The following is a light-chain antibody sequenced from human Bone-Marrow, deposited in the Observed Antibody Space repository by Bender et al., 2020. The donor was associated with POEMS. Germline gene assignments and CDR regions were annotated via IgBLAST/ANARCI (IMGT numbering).Light chain of an antibody. Sequence: SYELTQPPSVSVSPGQTASITCSGDDLGDTYASWFQQKPGQSPVLVIYLNNKRPSGIPGRFSDSTSGNTATLTITGVEAGDEADYYCQVWDSSSDHPYVFGTGTTVTVL. CDR2: LNN. V-gene: IGLV3-1*01. CDR3: QVWDSSSDHPYV. J-gene: IGLJ1*01. CDR1: DLGDTY.